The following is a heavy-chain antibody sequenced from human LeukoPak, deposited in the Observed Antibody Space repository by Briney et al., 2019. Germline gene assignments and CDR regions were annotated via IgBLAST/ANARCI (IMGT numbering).Heavy chain of an antibody. CDR2: TNNDGSST. CDR1: GFTFSNYW. D-gene: IGHD3-3*01. Sequence: GGSLRLSCVASGFTFSNYWIHWVRQAPGKGLVWVSRTNNDGSSTTYADFAKGRFTSSRDNAKNTLYLQMNSLRAEDTAVYYCASGSLWSGILEYWGEGTLLIVSS. J-gene: IGHJ4*02. V-gene: IGHV3-74*01. CDR3: ASGSLWSGILEY.